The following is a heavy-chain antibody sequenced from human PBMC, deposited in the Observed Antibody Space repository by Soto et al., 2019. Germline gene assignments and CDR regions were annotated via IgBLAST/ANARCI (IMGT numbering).Heavy chain of an antibody. CDR3: TRPGNCYGGRCHSQH. CDR2: ISTYNGDT. D-gene: IGHD2-15*01. J-gene: IGHJ4*02. V-gene: IGHV1-18*04. Sequence: ASVKVSCKASGYTFLSYGITWVRQAPGQGLEWMGWISTYNGDTTYAQKLHGRATLTTDTSTSTVYMELRSLRADDTAMYYCTRPGNCYGGRCHSQHWGQGTLVTVSS. CDR1: GYTFLSYG.